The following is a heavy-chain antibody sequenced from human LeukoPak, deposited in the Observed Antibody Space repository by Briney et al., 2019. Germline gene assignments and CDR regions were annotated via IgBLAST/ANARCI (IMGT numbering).Heavy chain of an antibody. D-gene: IGHD3-10*01. CDR3: ARDGYYGLYYFDY. Sequence: GGSLRLSCAASGFTFISYTMNWVRQAPGKGLEWVSSISSSSCYIYYADSVKGRFTISRDNAKNSLSLQMNSLRAEDTAVYYRARDGYYGLYYFDYWGQGTLVTVSS. V-gene: IGHV3-21*01. CDR2: ISSSSCYI. CDR1: GFTFISYT. J-gene: IGHJ4*02.